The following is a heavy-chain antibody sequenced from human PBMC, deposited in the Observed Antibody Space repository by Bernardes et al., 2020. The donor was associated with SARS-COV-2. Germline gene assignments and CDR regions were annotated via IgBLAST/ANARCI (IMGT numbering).Heavy chain of an antibody. CDR2: IYWDDDK. CDR1: RISLSQSGVG. V-gene: IGHV2-5*02. J-gene: IGHJ4*02. Sequence: SGATLMKPTHSLTLTCTFSRISLSQSGVGVGGIRQTPRKALEWPSLIYWDDDKIYSPSLNSRLTLTKDTTKNQVVLTMTNMDPVYSATYCCAHTPGDGDDEGFWGQRTLVSVSS. D-gene: IGHD4-17*01. CDR3: AHTPGDGDDEGF.